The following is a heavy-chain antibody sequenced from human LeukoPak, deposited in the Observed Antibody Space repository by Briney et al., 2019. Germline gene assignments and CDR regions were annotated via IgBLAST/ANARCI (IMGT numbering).Heavy chain of an antibody. CDR2: IYYSGST. CDR3: ARGGYYGSGNDFRFDP. V-gene: IGHV4-39*07. Sequence: PSETLSLTCTVSGGSISSSSYYWGWIRQPPGKGLEWIGSIYYSGSTYYNPSLKSRVTTSVDTSKNQFSLKLSSVTAADTAVYYCARGGYYGSGNDFRFDPWGQGTLVTVSS. J-gene: IGHJ5*02. D-gene: IGHD3-10*01. CDR1: GGSISSSSYY.